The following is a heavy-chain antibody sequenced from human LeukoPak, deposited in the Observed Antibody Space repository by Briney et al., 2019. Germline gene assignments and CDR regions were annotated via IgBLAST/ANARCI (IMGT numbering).Heavy chain of an antibody. J-gene: IGHJ3*02. Sequence: ASVKVSCKASGYTFTSYAMHWVRQAPGQRLEWMGWINAGNGNTKYSQKFQGRVTITRDTSASTAYMELSSLRSEDTAVYYCARPMMGADDAFVIWGQGTMVTVSS. CDR3: ARPMMGADDAFVI. D-gene: IGHD1-26*01. CDR1: GYTFTSYA. CDR2: INAGNGNT. V-gene: IGHV1-3*01.